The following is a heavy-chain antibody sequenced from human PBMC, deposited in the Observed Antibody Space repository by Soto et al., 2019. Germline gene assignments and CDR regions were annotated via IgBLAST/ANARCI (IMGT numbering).Heavy chain of an antibody. CDR2: INPNSGGT. V-gene: IGHV1-2*04. Sequence: ASVKVSCKASGYTFTGYYMHWVRQAPGQGLEWMGWINPNSGGTNYAQKFQGWVTMTRDTSISTAYMELSRLRSDDTAVYYCARVHYYGSGSYYNYYAFDIWGQGTMVTVSS. CDR1: GYTFTGYY. D-gene: IGHD3-10*01. CDR3: ARVHYYGSGSYYNYYAFDI. J-gene: IGHJ3*02.